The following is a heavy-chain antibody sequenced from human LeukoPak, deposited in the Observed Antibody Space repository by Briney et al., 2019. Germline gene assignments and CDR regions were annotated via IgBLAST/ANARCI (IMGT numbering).Heavy chain of an antibody. V-gene: IGHV1-46*01. CDR3: ARDNGPWSNYGSGSYFPFDY. J-gene: IGHJ4*02. CDR1: GYTFTSYY. CDR2: INPSGGST. Sequence: GASVKVSCKAFGYTFTSYYMHWVRQAPGQGLEWMGIINPSGGSTSYAQKFQGRVTMTRDTSTSTVYMELSSLRSEDTAVYYCARDNGPWSNYGSGSYFPFDYWGQGTLVTVSS. D-gene: IGHD3-10*01.